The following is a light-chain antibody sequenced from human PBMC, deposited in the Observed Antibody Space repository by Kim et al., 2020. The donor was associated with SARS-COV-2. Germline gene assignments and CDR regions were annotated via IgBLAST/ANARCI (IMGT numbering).Light chain of an antibody. CDR3: QQYNSYSRT. CDR2: KAS. J-gene: IGKJ1*01. Sequence: ALGGDSVNIACQARQSMSNGFAWYQQKRGKAPKLLIYKASTFEIGVPYRFSGSGSRTEFTLTIRSLQTDDFATYCCQQYNSYSRTFDQGTKMDIK. V-gene: IGKV1-5*03. CDR1: QSMSNG.